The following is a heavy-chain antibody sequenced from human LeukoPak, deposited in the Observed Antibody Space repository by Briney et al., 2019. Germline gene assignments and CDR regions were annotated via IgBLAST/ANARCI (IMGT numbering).Heavy chain of an antibody. V-gene: IGHV4-39*07. D-gene: IGHD4-17*01. CDR3: ARAGYGDSDFDY. Sequence: SETLSLTCTVSGGSIISSSYYWGWIRQPPGKGLEWIGSIYYSGNTDYNPSLKSRVTISVETSKNQFSLKLNSVTAADTAVYYCARAGYGDSDFDYWGQGTLVTVSS. CDR2: IYYSGNT. J-gene: IGHJ4*02. CDR1: GGSIISSSYY.